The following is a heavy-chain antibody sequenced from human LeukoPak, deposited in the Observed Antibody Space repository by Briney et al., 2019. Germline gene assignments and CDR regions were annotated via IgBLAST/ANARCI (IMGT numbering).Heavy chain of an antibody. D-gene: IGHD2-2*01. V-gene: IGHV3-48*01. CDR1: GFTFSSYS. Sequence: PGGSLRLSCAASGFTFSSYSMNWVRQAPGKGLEWVSYISSSSSTIYYADSVKGRFTISRDKAKNSLYLQMNSLRAEDTAVYYCARDSVYCSSTSCYGYYYGMDVWGQGTTVTVSS. J-gene: IGHJ6*02. CDR2: ISSSSSTI. CDR3: ARDSVYCSSTSCYGYYYGMDV.